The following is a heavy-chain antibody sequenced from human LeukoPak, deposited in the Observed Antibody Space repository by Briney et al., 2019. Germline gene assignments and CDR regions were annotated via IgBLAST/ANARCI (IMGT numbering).Heavy chain of an antibody. Sequence: PGGSLRLSCAASGFTFSSYAMSWVRQAPGKGREWVSSISGSGGNTYYADAVKGRFTISRDNSKNTLYLQMNSLRAEDTAVYYCAKWDSSSWYNYWGQGTLVTVSS. V-gene: IGHV3-23*01. CDR1: GFTFSSYA. D-gene: IGHD6-13*01. CDR2: ISGSGGNT. J-gene: IGHJ4*02. CDR3: AKWDSSSWYNY.